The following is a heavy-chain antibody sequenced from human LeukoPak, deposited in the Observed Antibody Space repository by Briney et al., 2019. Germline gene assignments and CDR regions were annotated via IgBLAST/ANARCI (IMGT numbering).Heavy chain of an antibody. CDR1: GYSFTSYW. CDR2: IYPGDSDT. V-gene: IGHV5-51*01. Sequence: GESLKISCKGSGYSFTSYWIGWVRQMPGKGLEWMGIIYPGDSDTRYSPSFQGQVTISADKPISTAYLQWSSLKASDTAMYYCARHAATYYYDSSGNKPFDYWGQGTLVTVSS. D-gene: IGHD3-22*01. J-gene: IGHJ4*02. CDR3: ARHAATYYYDSSGNKPFDY.